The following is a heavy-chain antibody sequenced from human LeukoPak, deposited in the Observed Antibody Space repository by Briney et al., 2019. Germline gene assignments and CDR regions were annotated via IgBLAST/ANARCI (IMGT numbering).Heavy chain of an antibody. CDR1: GYTFTGYY. CDR2: IIPIFGTA. J-gene: IGHJ6*03. CDR3: ARGVVPGEVPYYYYMDV. V-gene: IGHV1-69*13. Sequence: SVKVSCKASGYTFTGYYMHWVRQAPGQGLEWMGGIIPIFGTANYAQKFQGRVTITADESTGTAYMELSSLRSEDTAVYYCARGVVPGEVPYYYYMDVWGKGTTVTISS. D-gene: IGHD6-6*01.